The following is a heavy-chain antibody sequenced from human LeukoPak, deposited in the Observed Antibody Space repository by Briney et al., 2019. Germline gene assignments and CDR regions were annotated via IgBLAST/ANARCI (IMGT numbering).Heavy chain of an antibody. D-gene: IGHD7-27*01. CDR3: ARDILTGDKFDY. CDR1: GYAFTGYY. Sequence: ASVKVSCKASGYAFTGYYMHWVRQAPGQGLEWMGWINPNSGGTNYAQKFQGRVTMTRDTSISTAYMELSRLRSDDTAVYYCARDILTGDKFDYWGQGTLVTVSS. V-gene: IGHV1-2*02. CDR2: INPNSGGT. J-gene: IGHJ4*02.